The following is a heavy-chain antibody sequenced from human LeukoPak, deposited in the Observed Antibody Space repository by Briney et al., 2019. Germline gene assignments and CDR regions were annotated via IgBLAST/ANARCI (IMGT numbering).Heavy chain of an antibody. D-gene: IGHD3-10*01. V-gene: IGHV4-34*01. J-gene: IGHJ6*02. Sequence: SETLSLTCAVYGGSFSGYYWSWIRQPPGKGLEWIGKINHSGSTNYNPSLKSRVTISVDTSKNQFSLKLSSVTAADTAVYYCARGHYYYGSGPPMDVWGQGTTVTVSS. CDR1: GGSFSGYY. CDR2: INHSGST. CDR3: ARGHYYYGSGPPMDV.